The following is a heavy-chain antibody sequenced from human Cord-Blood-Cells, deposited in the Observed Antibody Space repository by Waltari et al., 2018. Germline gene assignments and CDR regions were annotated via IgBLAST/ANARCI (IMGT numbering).Heavy chain of an antibody. D-gene: IGHD6-6*01. Sequence: QVQLVQSGAEVKKPGSSVKVSCKASGGTFSSYAISWVRQAPGQGLEWMGRIIPILGIANYAQKFQGRVTITADKSTSTAYMELSSLRSEDTAVYYCASTGIAARRNFDYWGQGTLVTVSS. J-gene: IGHJ4*02. CDR3: ASTGIAARRNFDY. CDR2: IIPILGIA. V-gene: IGHV1-69*09. CDR1: GGTFSSYA.